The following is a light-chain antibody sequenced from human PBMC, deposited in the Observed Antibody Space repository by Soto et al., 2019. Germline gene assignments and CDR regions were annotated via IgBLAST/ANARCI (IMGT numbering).Light chain of an antibody. CDR1: SSDVGSYNL. V-gene: IGLV2-23*01. J-gene: IGLJ2*01. CDR3: CSYAGSSTLV. Sequence: QSALTQPASVSGSPGQSITISCTGTSSDVGSYNLVSWYQQHPGKAPQLMIYEGSKRPSGVSNRFSGSKSVNTASLTISGVQDEYEADYYCCSYAGSSTLVLGGGTKVTVL. CDR2: EGS.